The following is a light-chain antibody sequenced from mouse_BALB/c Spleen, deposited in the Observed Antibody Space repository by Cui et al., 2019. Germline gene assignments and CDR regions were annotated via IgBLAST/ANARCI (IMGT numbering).Light chain of an antibody. V-gene: IGKV14-111*01. Sequence: DIKMTQSPSSMYASLGERVTITCKASQEINSYLSWFQQKPGKSPKTLIYRANRLVDGVPSRFSGSGSGQDYSLTISSLEYEDMGIYYCLQYDEFPYTFGGGTKLEIK. J-gene: IGKJ2*01. CDR1: QEINSY. CDR2: RAN. CDR3: LQYDEFPYT.